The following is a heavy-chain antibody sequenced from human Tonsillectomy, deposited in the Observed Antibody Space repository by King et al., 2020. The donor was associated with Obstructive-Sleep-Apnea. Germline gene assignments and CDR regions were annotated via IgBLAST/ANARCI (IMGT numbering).Heavy chain of an antibody. CDR3: AGGTSRITIVRGVPAFDI. D-gene: IGHD3-10*01. J-gene: IGHJ3*02. V-gene: IGHV1-18*01. Sequence: VQLVESGAEVKKPGASVKVSCKASGYTFTSYGISWVRQAPGQGLEWMGWISAYNGNTNYAQKLQGRVTMTTDTSTSTAYMELRSLRSDDTAVYYCAGGTSRITIVRGVPAFDIWGQGTMVTVSS. CDR2: ISAYNGNT. CDR1: GYTFTSYG.